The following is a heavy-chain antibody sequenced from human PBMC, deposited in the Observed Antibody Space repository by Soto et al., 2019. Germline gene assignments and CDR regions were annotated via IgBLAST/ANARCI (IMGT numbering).Heavy chain of an antibody. CDR3: ARGWGRIFDY. D-gene: IGHD7-27*01. J-gene: IGHJ4*02. Sequence: SETLSLTCAVYGGSFIGYYWSWISQPPGKGLEWIGEINHSGSTNYNPSLKSRVTISLDTSKNQFSLKLSSVTAADTAVYYCARGWGRIFDYWGQGTLVTVSS. V-gene: IGHV4-34*01. CDR1: GGSFIGYY. CDR2: INHSGST.